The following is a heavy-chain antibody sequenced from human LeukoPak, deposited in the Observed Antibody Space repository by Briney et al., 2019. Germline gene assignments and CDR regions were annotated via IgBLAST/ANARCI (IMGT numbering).Heavy chain of an antibody. J-gene: IGHJ4*02. V-gene: IGHV1-2*02. D-gene: IGHD6-13*01. CDR1: GYTFTGYY. CDR2: INPNSGGT. Sequence: ASVKVSCKASGYTFTGYYMHWVRQAPGQGLEWMGWINPNSGGTNYAQKFQGRVTMTRDTSISTAYMELSRLRSDDTAVYYCAREAAFRIWYASPSKRIIYYFDHWGQGTLVTVSS. CDR3: AREAAFRIWYASPSKRIIYYFDH.